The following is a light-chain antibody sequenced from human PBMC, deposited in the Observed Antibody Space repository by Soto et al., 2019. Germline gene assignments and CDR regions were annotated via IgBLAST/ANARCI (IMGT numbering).Light chain of an antibody. V-gene: IGKV1-27*01. CDR3: QKHYYSPLN. Sequence: DIQMTQSPSSLSASVGDRVTIACRASQGIGNNLSWYQQKPGKVPKLLIYTSSTLQSGVTSRFSGSGSGTEFTLTINSLQPEDVATYYCQKHYYSPLNFGGGTKVESK. CDR2: TSS. CDR1: QGIGNN. J-gene: IGKJ4*01.